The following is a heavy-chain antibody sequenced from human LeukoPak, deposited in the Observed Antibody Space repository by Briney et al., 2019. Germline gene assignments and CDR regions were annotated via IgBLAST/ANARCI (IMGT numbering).Heavy chain of an antibody. J-gene: IGHJ3*02. CDR3: ARNQAVAANRGAFDI. CDR2: IYYSGSA. V-gene: IGHV4-28*01. CDR1: GYSITNNNW. Sequence: SETLSLTCTVSGYSITNNNWWGWIRQPPGKGLEWIGYIYYSGSAYHNASLKSRVTMSVDSSKNQFSLELSSVTAVDTAVYYCARNQAVAANRGAFDIWGQGTMVTVSS. D-gene: IGHD6-19*01.